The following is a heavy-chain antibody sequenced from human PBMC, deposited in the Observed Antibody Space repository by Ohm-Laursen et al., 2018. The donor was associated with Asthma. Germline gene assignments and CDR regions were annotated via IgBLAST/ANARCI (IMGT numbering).Heavy chain of an antibody. CDR2: ISFNSFKI. CDR3: ASLGGGIYYYDSRGYVDY. J-gene: IGHJ4*02. V-gene: IGHV3-30-3*01. D-gene: IGHD3-22*01. Sequence: SLRLSCAASGFTFSEFNMHWVRQAPGKGLEWVAVISFNSFKINYTDSVKGRFTISRDDSKNTLFLEMNSLRAEDTAVYYCASLGGGIYYYDSRGYVDYWGQGTLVTVSS. CDR1: GFTFSEFN.